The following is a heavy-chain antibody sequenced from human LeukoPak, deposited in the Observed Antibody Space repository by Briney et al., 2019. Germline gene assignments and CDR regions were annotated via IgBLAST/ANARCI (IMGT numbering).Heavy chain of an antibody. CDR3: AREWNSGSPIDY. CDR1: GGSISSSSYY. D-gene: IGHD5-12*01. CDR2: IYYSGST. Sequence: PSETLSLTCTVSGGSISSSSYYWGWIRQPPGKGLEWIGSIYYSGSTYYNPSLKSRVTISVDTSKNQFSLKLSSVTAADTAVYYCAREWNSGSPIDYWGQGTLVTVSS. V-gene: IGHV4-39*02. J-gene: IGHJ4*02.